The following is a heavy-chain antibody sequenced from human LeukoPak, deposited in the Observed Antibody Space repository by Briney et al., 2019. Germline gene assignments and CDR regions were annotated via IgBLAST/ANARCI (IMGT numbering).Heavy chain of an antibody. CDR2: IYYSGST. Sequence: PSETLSLTCTVSGGSISTTNYYWGWIRQSPGKGLEWIGYIYYSGSTNYNPSLKSRVTISVDTSKNQFSLKLSSVTAADTAVYYCAREDGSGSYIDYWGQGTLVTVSS. V-gene: IGHV4-61*01. D-gene: IGHD3-10*01. CDR3: AREDGSGSYIDY. CDR1: GGSISTTNYY. J-gene: IGHJ4*02.